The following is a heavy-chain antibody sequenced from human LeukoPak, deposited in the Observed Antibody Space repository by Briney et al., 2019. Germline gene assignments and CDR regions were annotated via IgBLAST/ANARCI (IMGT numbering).Heavy chain of an antibody. CDR3: ARPYLRGTVVNNWFDP. CDR2: INHSGST. CDR1: GGSFSGYY. J-gene: IGHJ5*02. V-gene: IGHV4-34*01. Sequence: SETLSLTCAVYGGSFSGYYWSWIRQPPGKGLEWIGEINHSGSTNYNPSLKSRVTISVDTSKNQFSLRLSSVTAADTAVYYCARPYLRGTVVNNWFDPWGQGTLVTVSS. D-gene: IGHD4-23*01.